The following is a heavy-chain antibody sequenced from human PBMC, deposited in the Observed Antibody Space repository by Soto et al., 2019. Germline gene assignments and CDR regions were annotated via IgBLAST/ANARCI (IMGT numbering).Heavy chain of an antibody. Sequence: VQLVPSGAEVKKPGESLRISCKGSGYSFTSYWISWVRQMPGKGLEWMGRIDPSDSYTNYSPSFQGHVTISADKSISTAYLQWSSLKASDTAMYYCARRRFGELLSLAGFDPWGQGTLVTVSS. J-gene: IGHJ5*02. CDR3: ARRRFGELLSLAGFDP. V-gene: IGHV5-10-1*01. CDR2: IDPSDSYT. D-gene: IGHD3-10*01. CDR1: GYSFTSYW.